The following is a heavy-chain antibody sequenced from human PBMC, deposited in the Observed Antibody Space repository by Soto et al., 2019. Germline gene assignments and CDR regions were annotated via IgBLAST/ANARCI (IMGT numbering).Heavy chain of an antibody. CDR1: GGSFSGYY. V-gene: IGHV4-34*01. D-gene: IGHD6-19*01. J-gene: IGHJ6*02. Sequence: SETLSLTCAVYGGSFSGYYWSWIRQPPGKGLEWIGEINHSGSTNYNPSLKSRVTISVDTSKKQFYLKLSSVAAAETAGYYCARGRGSGWYRYYYYYYGMDVWGQGTTVTVSS. CDR3: ARGRGSGWYRYYYYYYGMDV. CDR2: INHSGST.